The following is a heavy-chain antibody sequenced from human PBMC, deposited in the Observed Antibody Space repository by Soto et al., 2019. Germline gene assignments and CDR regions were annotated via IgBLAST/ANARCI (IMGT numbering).Heavy chain of an antibody. J-gene: IGHJ5*02. CDR3: VRDGSKSLRDWFDP. CDR1: GGSIDNSHSF. CDR2: VYYSGGT. V-gene: IGHV4-39*07. Sequence: SETLSLTCDVSGGSIDNSHSFWGWVRQPPGRGLEFLGSVYYSGGTYYNPSLKSRVAMSVDISKKTFSLRLRSVTGADSGVYYCVRDGSKSLRDWFDPWGQGILVTVSS.